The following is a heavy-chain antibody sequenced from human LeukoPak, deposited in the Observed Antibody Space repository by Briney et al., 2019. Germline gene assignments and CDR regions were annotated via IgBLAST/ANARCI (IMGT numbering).Heavy chain of an antibody. CDR1: GFTFSSYE. V-gene: IGHV3-48*03. Sequence: PGGSLRLSCAASGFTFSSYEMNWVRQAPGQGLEWVSYISSSGSTIYYADSVKGRFTISRDNAKNSLYLQMNSLRAEDTAVYYCARGYYYGSGSYLWGQGTLVTVSS. CDR2: ISSSGSTI. D-gene: IGHD3-10*01. J-gene: IGHJ4*02. CDR3: ARGYYYGSGSYL.